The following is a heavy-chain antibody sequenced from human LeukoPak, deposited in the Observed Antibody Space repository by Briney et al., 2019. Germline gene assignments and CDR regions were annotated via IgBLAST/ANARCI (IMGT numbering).Heavy chain of an antibody. J-gene: IGHJ2*01. CDR3: ARLSRGGEIGDWYFDL. V-gene: IGHV4-39*01. CDR2: IYYSGST. CDR1: GGSISSSSYY. D-gene: IGHD2-21*01. Sequence: PSETLSLTCTVSGGSISSSSYYWCWIRQPPGKGLEWIGSIYYSGSTYYNPSLKSRVTISVDTSKNQFSLKLSSVTAADTAVYYCARLSRGGEIGDWYFDLWGRGTLVTVSS.